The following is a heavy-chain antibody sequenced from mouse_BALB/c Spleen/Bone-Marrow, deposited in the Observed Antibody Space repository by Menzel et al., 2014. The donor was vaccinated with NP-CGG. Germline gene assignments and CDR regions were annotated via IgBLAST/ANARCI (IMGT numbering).Heavy chain of an antibody. V-gene: IGHV1S29*02. CDR2: IYPYNGGT. D-gene: IGHD1-2*01. Sequence: VQLKQSGPELVKPGASVKISCKASGYTFTDYTMHWVKQSHGKSLEWIGYIYPYNGGTGYNQKFKSKATLTVDNSSXTAYMELRSLTSEDSAVYYCARATTAGFAYWGQGTLVTVSA. CDR1: GYTFTDYT. CDR3: ARATTAGFAY. J-gene: IGHJ3*01.